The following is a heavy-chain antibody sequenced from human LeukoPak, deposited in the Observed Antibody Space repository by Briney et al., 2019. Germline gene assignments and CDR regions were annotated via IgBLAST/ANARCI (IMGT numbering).Heavy chain of an antibody. V-gene: IGHV1-18*01. D-gene: IGHD2-2*01. CDR1: GYTFTSYG. Sequence: ASVKVSCKASGYTFTSYGISWVRQAPGQGLEWMGWISAYNGNTNYAQKLQGRVTMTTDTSTSTVYMELSSLRSEDTAVYYCARDKYRPAPNFDYWGQGTLVTVSS. CDR2: ISAYNGNT. CDR3: ARDKYRPAPNFDY. J-gene: IGHJ4*02.